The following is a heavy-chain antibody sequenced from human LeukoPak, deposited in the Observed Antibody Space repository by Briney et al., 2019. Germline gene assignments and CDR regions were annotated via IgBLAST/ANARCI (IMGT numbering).Heavy chain of an antibody. CDR1: GFTFSSYS. V-gene: IGHV3-48*01. Sequence: GGSLRLSCAASGFTFSSYSMNWVRQAPGKGLEWVSYISSSSSTKYYADSVKGRFTISRDNAKNSLCLQINSLRAEDTAVYYCARTVLKRGATVTLSFWYFDLWGRGTLVTVSS. CDR2: ISSSSSTK. J-gene: IGHJ2*01. D-gene: IGHD4-11*01. CDR3: ARTVLKRGATVTLSFWYFDL.